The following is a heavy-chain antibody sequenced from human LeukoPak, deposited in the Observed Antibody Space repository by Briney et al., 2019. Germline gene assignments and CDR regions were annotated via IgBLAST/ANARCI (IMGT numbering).Heavy chain of an antibody. CDR3: ARGLNIAAADNWFDP. D-gene: IGHD6-13*01. V-gene: IGHV1-8*01. J-gene: IGHJ5*02. Sequence: ASVKVSCTASGYTFTRYDINWVRQATGRGLEWMGWMNPNSGNTGYAQKFQGRVTMTRNTSISTAYMELSSLRSEDTAVYYCARGLNIAAADNWFDPWGQGTLVTVSS. CDR2: MNPNSGNT. CDR1: GYTFTRYD.